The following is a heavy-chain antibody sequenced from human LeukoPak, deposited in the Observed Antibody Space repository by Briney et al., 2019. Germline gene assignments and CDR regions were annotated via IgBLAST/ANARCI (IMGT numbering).Heavy chain of an antibody. Sequence: KSSETLSLTCTVSGGSISSYYGSWIRHPAGEGREWIGRIYRSGNTNYNPSLKTRVTMSVDTPKIQFSLKLSSVTAADTAVYYCARVRADYYGSGSHYKVWFDPWGQGTLVTVSS. J-gene: IGHJ5*02. CDR3: ARVRADYYGSGSHYKVWFDP. V-gene: IGHV4-4*07. CDR1: GGSISSYY. CDR2: IYRSGNT. D-gene: IGHD3-10*01.